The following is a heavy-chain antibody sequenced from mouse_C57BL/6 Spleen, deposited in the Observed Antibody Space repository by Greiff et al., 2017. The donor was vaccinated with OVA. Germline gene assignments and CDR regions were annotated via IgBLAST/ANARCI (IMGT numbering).Heavy chain of an antibody. J-gene: IGHJ1*03. Sequence: QVQLQQSGTELVKPGASVKLSCKASGYTFTSYFMHWVKQRPGQGLEWIGNIYPSNGGTNYNEKFKGKATLTVDTSSSTAYMQLSSLTSEDSAAYYCAGSYGNEVGYVEVWGTGTTVTVSS. CDR1: GYTFTSYF. CDR3: AGSYGNEVGYVEV. D-gene: IGHD2-1*01. V-gene: IGHV1-53*01. CDR2: IYPSNGGT.